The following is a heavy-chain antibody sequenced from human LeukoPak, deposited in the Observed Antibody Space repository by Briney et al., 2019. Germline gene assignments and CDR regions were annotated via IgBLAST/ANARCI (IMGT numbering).Heavy chain of an antibody. V-gene: IGHV4-59*08. Sequence: SETLSLTCTVSGGSISSYYWSWIRQPPGKGLEWIGYIYYSGSTYYNPSLKSRVTISVDTSKNQFSLKLSSVTAADTAVYYCARLPHYYGSGSYYDDYWGQGTLVTVSS. CDR3: ARLPHYYGSGSYYDDY. CDR1: GGSISSYY. CDR2: IYYSGST. J-gene: IGHJ4*02. D-gene: IGHD3-10*01.